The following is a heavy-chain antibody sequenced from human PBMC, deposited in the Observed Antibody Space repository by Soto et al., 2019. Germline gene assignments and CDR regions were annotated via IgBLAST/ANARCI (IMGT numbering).Heavy chain of an antibody. Sequence: GGSLRLSCAASGFTFSSYGMHWVRQAPGKGLEWVAVISYDGSNKYYADSVKGRFTISRDNSKNTLYLQMNSLRAEDTAVYYCAKDIVLVPAATGAFDYWGQGTLVTVSS. CDR2: ISYDGSNK. CDR3: AKDIVLVPAATGAFDY. D-gene: IGHD2-2*01. CDR1: GFTFSSYG. V-gene: IGHV3-30*18. J-gene: IGHJ4*02.